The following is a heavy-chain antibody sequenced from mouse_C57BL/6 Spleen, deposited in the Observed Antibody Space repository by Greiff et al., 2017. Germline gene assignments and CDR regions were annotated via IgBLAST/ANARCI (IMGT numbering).Heavy chain of an antibody. CDR2: INPSTGGT. V-gene: IGHV1-42*01. D-gene: IGHD1-1*01. J-gene: IGHJ3*01. CDR1: GYSFTGYY. Sequence: VQLQQSGPELVKPGASVKISCKASGYSFTGYYMNWVKQSPEKSLEWIGEINPSTGGTTYNQKFKAKATLTVDKSSSTAYMQLKSLTSEGSAVYYCAREGYCGSPYAYWGQGTLLTVSA. CDR3: AREGYCGSPYAY.